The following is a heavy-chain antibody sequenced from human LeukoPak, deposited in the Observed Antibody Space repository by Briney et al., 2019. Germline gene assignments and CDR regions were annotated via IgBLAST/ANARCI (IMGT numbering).Heavy chain of an antibody. CDR1: GLTFSSYA. V-gene: IGHV3-23*01. D-gene: IGHD3-10*01. CDR2: ISGSGSST. Sequence: GGSLRLSCAASGLTFSSYAMSWVRQAPGKGLEWVSSISGSGSSTFYADSVKGRFTISRDNSKNSLYLQMNSLKAEDAAVYYCARDGRGGYLDYWGQGTLVTVSS. CDR3: ARDGRGGYLDY. J-gene: IGHJ4*02.